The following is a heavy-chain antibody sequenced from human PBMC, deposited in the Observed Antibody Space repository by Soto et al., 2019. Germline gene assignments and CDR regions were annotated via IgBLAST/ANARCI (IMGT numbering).Heavy chain of an antibody. CDR1: GASMNRYH. J-gene: IGHJ5*02. CDR3: ARDQGVAAAGITWFDP. D-gene: IGHD6-13*01. Sequence: SETLSLTXTVSGASMNRYHWSWIRQPAGKGLEWIGHIHSSGSTNHNPSLKSRVTMSVDTTKNQFSLRLMSLTAADTAVYYCARDQGVAAAGITWFDPWGQGSLVTVSS. V-gene: IGHV4-4*07. CDR2: IHSSGST.